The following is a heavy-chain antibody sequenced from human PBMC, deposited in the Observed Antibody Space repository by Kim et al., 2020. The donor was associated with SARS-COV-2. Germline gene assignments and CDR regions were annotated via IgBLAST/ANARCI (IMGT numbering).Heavy chain of an antibody. CDR2: NRSGGGT. CDR3: AKEGGH. J-gene: IGHJ4*02. V-gene: IGHV1-46*01. Sequence: NRSGGGTTYAPKFQGRVTMTGDTSTNTVYMELSSLRSDDTAVYYCAKEGGHWGQGALVTVSS. D-gene: IGHD3-16*01.